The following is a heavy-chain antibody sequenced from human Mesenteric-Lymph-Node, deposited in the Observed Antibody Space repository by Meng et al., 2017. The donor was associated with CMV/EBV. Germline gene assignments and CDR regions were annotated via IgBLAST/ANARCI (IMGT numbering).Heavy chain of an antibody. J-gene: IGHJ4*02. CDR3: ARDVGWVFDY. Sequence: GESLKISCAASGFTVSSNYMAWVRQAPGKGLEWVAVISYDGSNKYYADSVKGRFTISRDNSKNTLYLQMNSLRAEDTAVYYCARDVGWVFDYWGQGTLVTVSS. CDR2: ISYDGSNK. D-gene: IGHD6-19*01. V-gene: IGHV3-30*03. CDR1: GFTVSSNY.